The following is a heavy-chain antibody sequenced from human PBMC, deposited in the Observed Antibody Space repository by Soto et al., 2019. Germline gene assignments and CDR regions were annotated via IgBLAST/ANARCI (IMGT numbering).Heavy chain of an antibody. D-gene: IGHD6-19*01. CDR1: GFTLSSYG. J-gene: IGHJ4*01. Sequence: GGALRLSCVAPGFTLSSYGIYWGRPAPGKGLEWVGVISSDGETKYYADSVKGRFTISRDNSKNTLYLQMDSLRPEDTAVYYCAKEVAVAGDLDYWGHGTLVTVSS. CDR2: ISSDGETK. V-gene: IGHV3-30*18. CDR3: AKEVAVAGDLDY.